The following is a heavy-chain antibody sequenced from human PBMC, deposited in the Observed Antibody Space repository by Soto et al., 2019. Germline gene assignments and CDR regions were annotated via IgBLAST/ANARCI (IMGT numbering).Heavy chain of an antibody. J-gene: IGHJ4*02. D-gene: IGHD5-18*01. CDR3: ARLNVDTAMAIDY. CDR1: GGSISSSSYY. Sequence: SETLSLTCTVSGGSISSSSYYWGWIRQPPGKGLEWIRSIYYSGSTYYNPSLKSRVTISVDTSKNQFSLKLSSVTAADTAVYYCARLNVDTAMAIDYWGQGTLVTVSS. V-gene: IGHV4-39*01. CDR2: IYYSGST.